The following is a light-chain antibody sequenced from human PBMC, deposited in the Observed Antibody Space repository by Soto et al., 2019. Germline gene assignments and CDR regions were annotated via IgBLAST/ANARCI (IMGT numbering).Light chain of an antibody. Sequence: DIVMTQSPDSLAVSLGERATINCKSSQSVLYSSNNKNYLAWYQQKPGQPPKLLISWASIRESGVPDRFSGSGSGTDFTRTISSLQAEDVAVYYCQHSYSTPPTFGQGTKVEI. CDR2: WAS. CDR3: QHSYSTPPT. CDR1: QSVLYSSNNKNY. V-gene: IGKV4-1*01. J-gene: IGKJ1*01.